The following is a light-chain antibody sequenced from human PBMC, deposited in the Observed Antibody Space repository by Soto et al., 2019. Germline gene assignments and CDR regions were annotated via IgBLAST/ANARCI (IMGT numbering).Light chain of an antibody. J-gene: IGLJ2*01. Sequence: QSVLTQPPSASGTPGQRVTISCSGSSSNIGRNNVNWYQQLPGTAPKLLIYTNNQRPSGVPDRFSGSKAGTSASLAISGLQSEDEADYDCATWDDSLNGPVFGGGTKLTVL. CDR1: SSNIGRNN. CDR3: ATWDDSLNGPV. V-gene: IGLV1-44*01. CDR2: TNN.